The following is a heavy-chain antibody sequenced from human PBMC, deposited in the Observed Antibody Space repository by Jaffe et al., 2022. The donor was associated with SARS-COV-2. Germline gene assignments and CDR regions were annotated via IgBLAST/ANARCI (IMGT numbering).Heavy chain of an antibody. Sequence: QVQMQQSGPGLVKASQTLSLTCAISGDSVSSNTVTWNWFRQSPSRGLEWLGRTYYRSKWSNDYPESVKSRIIINPDISKNQFSLQLNSVTPEDTAVYYCARGRYSIGFDSWGQGTLVTVSS. V-gene: IGHV6-1*01. CDR2: TYYRSKWSN. D-gene: IGHD6-25*01. CDR3: ARGRYSIGFDS. CDR1: GDSVSSNTVT. J-gene: IGHJ5*01.